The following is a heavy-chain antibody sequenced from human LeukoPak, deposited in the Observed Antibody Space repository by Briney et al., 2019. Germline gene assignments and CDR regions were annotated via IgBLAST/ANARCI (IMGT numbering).Heavy chain of an antibody. CDR3: AKDHDSTGLFQDRDY. CDR1: GFTFSRYA. V-gene: IGHV3-23*01. D-gene: IGHD6-19*01. CDR2: ISISANT. J-gene: IGHJ4*02. Sequence: GGSLTLSCAASGFTFSRYAMNWVRQAPGKGLEWVSTISISANTHYADSVKGRFTISRDNSKSTLYLQMNSLRAEDTAIYYCAKDHDSTGLFQDRDYWGQGTQVTLST.